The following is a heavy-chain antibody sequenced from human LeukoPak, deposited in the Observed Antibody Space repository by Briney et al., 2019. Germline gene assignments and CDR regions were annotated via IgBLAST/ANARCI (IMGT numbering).Heavy chain of an antibody. V-gene: IGHV4-59*01. Sequence: SETLSLTCTVSGVSISSAYWSWVRQPPGKGLEWIGSFYYGDTAKYNPSLKSRVTMSVDTSNNQFSLKLTSVTAADTAVYFSARGSTRPDDWGQGTLVTVSS. CDR1: GVSISSAY. CDR3: ARGSTRPDD. CDR2: FYYGDTA. J-gene: IGHJ4*02. D-gene: IGHD2-2*01.